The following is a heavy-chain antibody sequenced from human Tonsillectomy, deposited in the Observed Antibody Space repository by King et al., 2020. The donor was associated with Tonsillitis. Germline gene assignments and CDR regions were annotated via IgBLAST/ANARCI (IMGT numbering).Heavy chain of an antibody. J-gene: IGHJ6*02. Sequence: QLVQSGAEVKKPGSSVKVSCKASGDTFSNYAISWVRQAPGQGLQWMGVIIPMFDTTNYAQKLQGRVKITADESRSTAYLDVSSLRSEDTDVYYCARVGEGGPSSYYGMDVWGQGTTVTVSS. CDR1: GDTFSNYA. CDR3: ARVGEGGPSSYYGMDV. D-gene: IGHD3-16*01. CDR2: IIPMFDTT. V-gene: IGHV1-69*01.